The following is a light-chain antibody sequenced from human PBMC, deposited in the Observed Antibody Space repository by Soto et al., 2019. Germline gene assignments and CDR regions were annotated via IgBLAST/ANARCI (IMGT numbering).Light chain of an antibody. J-gene: IGKJ4*01. Sequence: EIVMTQSPATLSVSPGERATLSCRASQSVSSNLAWYQKRPGQAPRLLIYGASTRATGIPARFSGSACGTVFTLTISGLQSEDFAVYYCQQYNSWPPITFGGGTKVEIK. CDR1: QSVSSN. V-gene: IGKV3-15*01. CDR3: QQYNSWPPIT. CDR2: GAS.